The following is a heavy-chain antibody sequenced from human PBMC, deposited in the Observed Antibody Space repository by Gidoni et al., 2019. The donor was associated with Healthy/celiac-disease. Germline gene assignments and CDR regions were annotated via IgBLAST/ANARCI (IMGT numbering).Heavy chain of an antibody. CDR3: AREGYSSSGGGDAFDI. D-gene: IGHD6-6*01. CDR2: IYYSGST. J-gene: IGHJ3*02. CDR1: GGSISSGDYY. V-gene: IGHV4-30-4*01. Sequence: VQLQESGPGLVKPSQTLSLTCTVSGGSISSGDYYWSWIRQPPVTGLEWIGYIYYSGSTYYNPSLKSRVTISVDTSKNQFSLKLSSVTAADTAVYYCAREGYSSSGGGDAFDIWGQGTMVTVSS.